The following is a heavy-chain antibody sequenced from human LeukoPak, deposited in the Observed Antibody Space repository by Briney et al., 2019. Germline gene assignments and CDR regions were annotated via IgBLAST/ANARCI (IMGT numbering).Heavy chain of an antibody. J-gene: IGHJ4*02. CDR1: GVSFSGYY. CDR2: INHSGST. D-gene: IGHD4-17*01. V-gene: IGHV4-34*01. CDR3: ARAPGTVTTFDY. Sequence: PSETLSLTCAVYGVSFSGYYWSWIRQPPGKGLEWIGEINHSGSTNYNPSLKSRVTISVDTSKNQFSLNLTSVTAADTAVYNCARAPGTVTTFDYWGQGTLVTVSS.